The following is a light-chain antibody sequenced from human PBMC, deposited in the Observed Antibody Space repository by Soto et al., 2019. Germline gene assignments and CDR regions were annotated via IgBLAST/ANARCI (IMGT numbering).Light chain of an antibody. V-gene: IGKV3-20*01. CDR2: GAS. J-gene: IGKJ5*01. CDR3: QQYDNSPIT. CDR1: QSISSN. Sequence: EMVLTQSPATLSVSPGERATLSCRASQSISSNLAWYQQKPGQAPRLLIYGASSRATGIPDRFSGTGSETDFTLTISRLEPEDFAVYYCQQYDNSPITFGQGTRLEIK.